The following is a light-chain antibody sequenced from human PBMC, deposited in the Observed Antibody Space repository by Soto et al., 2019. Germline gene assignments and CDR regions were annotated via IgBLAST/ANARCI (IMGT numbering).Light chain of an antibody. Sequence: DIQMTQSPSTMSASVGDRVTITCRASQSIDSWLAWYQQKPGKAPKFLMYKASNLESGVPSRFSGSGSETEFTLTISILQPDDVETYYCQHYKSYPWTFGQGTKLEFK. CDR3: QHYKSYPWT. V-gene: IGKV1-5*03. CDR1: QSIDSW. J-gene: IGKJ1*01. CDR2: KAS.